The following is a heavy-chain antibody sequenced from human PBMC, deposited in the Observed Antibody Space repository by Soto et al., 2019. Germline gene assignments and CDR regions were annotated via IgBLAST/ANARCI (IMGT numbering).Heavy chain of an antibody. CDR1: GFTFSSYG. D-gene: IGHD6-6*01. CDR2: ISYDGSNK. J-gene: IGHJ6*02. Sequence: RLSCAASGFTFSSYGMHWVRQAPGKGLEWVAVISYDGSNKYYADSVKGRFTISRDNSKNTLYLQMNSLRAEDTAVYYCAKEYEYSSSRPAGDPNDYYYYYGMDVWGQGTTVTVSS. CDR3: AKEYEYSSSRPAGDPNDYYYYYGMDV. V-gene: IGHV3-30*18.